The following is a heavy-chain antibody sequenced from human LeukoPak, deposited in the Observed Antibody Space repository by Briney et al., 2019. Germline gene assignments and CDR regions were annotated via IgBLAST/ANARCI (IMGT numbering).Heavy chain of an antibody. Sequence: GGSLRLSCAASGFTFSSYSMNWVRQAPGKGLEWVSSISSSSSYIYYADSVKGLFTISRDNAKNSLYLQMNSLRAEDTAVYYCARLRQELLLLDAFDIWGQGTMVTVSS. CDR2: ISSSSSYI. CDR1: GFTFSSYS. J-gene: IGHJ3*02. D-gene: IGHD1-26*01. V-gene: IGHV3-21*01. CDR3: ARLRQELLLLDAFDI.